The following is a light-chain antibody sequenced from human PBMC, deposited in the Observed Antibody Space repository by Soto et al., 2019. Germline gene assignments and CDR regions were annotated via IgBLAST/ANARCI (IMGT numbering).Light chain of an antibody. Sequence: ERIMTQSPATLSVSPGESATLSCRASQSVSSNLAWYQQKPGQAPRLLIYGVSTRATGIPARFSGSGCETKFTLPISSLQSEDFAVYYCQQYNNWPTLTFGGGTKVDIK. V-gene: IGKV3-15*01. CDR1: QSVSSN. CDR3: QQYNNWPTLT. J-gene: IGKJ4*01. CDR2: GVS.